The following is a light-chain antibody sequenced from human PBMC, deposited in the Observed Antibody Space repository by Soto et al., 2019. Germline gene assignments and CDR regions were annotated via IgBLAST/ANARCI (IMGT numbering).Light chain of an antibody. J-gene: IGKJ1*01. CDR2: DAS. Sequence: DIPMTQSPSTLSASVGDRVTITCRASQAISNWLAWYHQKPGKAPKLLIYDASTLESGVPSRFSGSGSGTEFTLTISSLQPDDFATYYCQQYNSYSWTFGQGTKVEIK. V-gene: IGKV1-5*01. CDR3: QQYNSYSWT. CDR1: QAISNW.